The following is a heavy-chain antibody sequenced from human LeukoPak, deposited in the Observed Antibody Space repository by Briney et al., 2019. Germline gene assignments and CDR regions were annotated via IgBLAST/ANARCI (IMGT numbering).Heavy chain of an antibody. CDR3: ARETIGYSYGYWYFDL. D-gene: IGHD5-18*01. Sequence: SETLSLTCTVSGGSISSYYWSWIRQPAGKGLEWIGRIYTSGSTNYNPSLKSRVTMSVDTSKNQFSLKLSSVTAADTAVYYCARETIGYSYGYWYFDLWGRGTLVTVSS. V-gene: IGHV4-4*07. J-gene: IGHJ2*01. CDR1: GGSISSYY. CDR2: IYTSGST.